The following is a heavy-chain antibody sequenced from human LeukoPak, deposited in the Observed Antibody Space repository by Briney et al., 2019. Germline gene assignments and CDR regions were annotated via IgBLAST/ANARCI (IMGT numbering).Heavy chain of an antibody. CDR1: GFTFSSYS. J-gene: IGHJ6*04. Sequence: GGSLRLSCAASGFTFSSYSMNWVRQAPGKGLEWVSSISSSSSYIYYADSVKGRFTISRDNAKDSLYLQMNSLRAEDTAVYYCARDLYYYDSSGPMDVWGKGTTVTVSS. CDR3: ARDLYYYDSSGPMDV. CDR2: ISSSSSYI. V-gene: IGHV3-21*01. D-gene: IGHD3-22*01.